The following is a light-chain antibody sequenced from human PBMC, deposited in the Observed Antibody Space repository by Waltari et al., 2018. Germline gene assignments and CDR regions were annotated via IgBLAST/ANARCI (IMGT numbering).Light chain of an antibody. CDR2: CAS. V-gene: IGKV3D-7*01. Sequence: GERVTLSCRASQSVSSSYLTWYQQKPGQAPRLLIYCASTRATSIPARFSGSGSGTDFTLTISSLQPEDFAVYYCQQDYNLPAWTFGQGTKVEIK. CDR3: QQDYNLPAWT. CDR1: QSVSSSY. J-gene: IGKJ1*01.